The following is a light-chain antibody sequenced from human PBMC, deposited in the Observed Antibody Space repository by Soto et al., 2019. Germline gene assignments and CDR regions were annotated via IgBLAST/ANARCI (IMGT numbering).Light chain of an antibody. CDR1: SSNIGNNY. J-gene: IGLJ1*01. V-gene: IGLV1-51*02. CDR2: ENN. Sequence: QSVLAQPPSMSAAPGQKVTISCSGSSSNIGNNYVSWYQQLPGTAPKLLIYENNRRPSGIPDRFSGSKSGTSATLGITGLQTGDEAEYFCGTWDSSLSAVFGTGTKVTVL. CDR3: GTWDSSLSAV.